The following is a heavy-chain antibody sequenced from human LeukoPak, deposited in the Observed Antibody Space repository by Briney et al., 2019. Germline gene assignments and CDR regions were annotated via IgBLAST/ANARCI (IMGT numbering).Heavy chain of an antibody. D-gene: IGHD4-11*01. CDR1: GGSISRGGYY. V-gene: IGHV4-31*03. Sequence: SETLSLTCTVSGGSISRGGYYWSWIRQHPGKGLEWIGYIYYSGSTYYNPSLKSRVTISVDTSKNQFSLKLSSVTAADTAVYYCARDLIHDYIVTWFDPWGQGTLVTVSS. CDR3: ARDLIHDYIVTWFDP. J-gene: IGHJ5*02. CDR2: IYYSGST.